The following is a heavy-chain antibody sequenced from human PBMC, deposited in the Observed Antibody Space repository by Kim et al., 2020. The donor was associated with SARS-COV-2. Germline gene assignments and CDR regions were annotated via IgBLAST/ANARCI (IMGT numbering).Heavy chain of an antibody. CDR1: GFTFSSYS. CDR3: ARVGSSDSGWYSDY. Sequence: GGSLRLSCAASGFTFSSYSMNWVRQAPGKGLEWVSSISSSSSYIYYADSVKGRFTISRDNAKNSLYLQMNSLRAEDTAVYYCARVGSSDSGWYSDYWGQGTLVTVSS. V-gene: IGHV3-21*01. CDR2: ISSSSSYI. D-gene: IGHD6-19*01. J-gene: IGHJ4*02.